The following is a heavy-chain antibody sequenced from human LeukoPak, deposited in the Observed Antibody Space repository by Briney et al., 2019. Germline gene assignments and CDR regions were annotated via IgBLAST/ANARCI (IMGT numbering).Heavy chain of an antibody. CDR2: ISENMSIT. CDR1: ALTLTPVV. Sequence: GGPLRLSSAASALTLTPVVITWVGCAPRQGLGGGSRISENMSITTYADYVKGRFTISRDNATSTVFLQMNSLRAEDTAVYFCVRRYYEYNVYDRHFDYWGQGILVTVSS. CDR3: VRRYYEYNVYDRHFDY. V-gene: IGHV3-74*03. J-gene: IGHJ4*02. D-gene: IGHD5/OR15-5a*01.